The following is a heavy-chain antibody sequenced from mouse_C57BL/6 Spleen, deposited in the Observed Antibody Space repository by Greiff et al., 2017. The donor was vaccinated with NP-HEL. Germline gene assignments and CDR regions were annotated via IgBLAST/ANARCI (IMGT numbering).Heavy chain of an antibody. D-gene: IGHD2-1*01. CDR2: IDPETGGT. CDR3: TRGYYLSY. Sequence: VQLQQSGAELVRPGASVTLSCKASGYTFTDYEMHWVKQTPVHGLEWIGAIDPETGGTAYNQKFKGKAILTADKSSSTAYMELRSLTSEDSAVYYCTRGYYLSYWGQGTLVTVSA. CDR1: GYTFTDYE. J-gene: IGHJ3*01. V-gene: IGHV1-15*01.